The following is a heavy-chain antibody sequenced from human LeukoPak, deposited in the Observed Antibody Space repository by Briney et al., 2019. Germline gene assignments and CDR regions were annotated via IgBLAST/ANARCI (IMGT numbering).Heavy chain of an antibody. Sequence: GGSLRLSCAASGFTFSIYGMHWVRQAPEKGLEWISAISNSGGNTYYADSVRGRFTISRENSKKTLNLQMNSLRGEDTAVYYCASRDPCSGGTCYALAYWGQGTLVTVSS. D-gene: IGHD2-15*01. CDR3: ASRDPCSGGTCYALAY. V-gene: IGHV3-23*01. CDR1: GFTFSIYG. CDR2: ISNSGGNT. J-gene: IGHJ4*02.